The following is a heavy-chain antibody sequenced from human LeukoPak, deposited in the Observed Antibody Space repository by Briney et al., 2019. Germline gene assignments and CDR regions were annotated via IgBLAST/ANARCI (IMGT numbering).Heavy chain of an antibody. V-gene: IGHV3-30*03. Sequence: PGGSLRLSCAASGFTFSSYGMHWVRQAPGKGLEWVAVISYDGSNKYYADSVKGRFTISRDNSKNTLYLQMNSLRAEDTAVYYCASRSKYVWGSYRENWGQGTLVTVSS. CDR1: GFTFSSYG. CDR2: ISYDGSNK. J-gene: IGHJ4*02. CDR3: ASRSKYVWGSYREN. D-gene: IGHD3-16*02.